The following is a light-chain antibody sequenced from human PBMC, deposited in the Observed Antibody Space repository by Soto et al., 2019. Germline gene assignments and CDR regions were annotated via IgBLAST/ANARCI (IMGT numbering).Light chain of an antibody. V-gene: IGKV3-20*01. CDR1: QSVSSY. Sequence: EIVLTQFPATLSLSPGERATLSCRASQSVSSYLAWYQQKPGQAPRLLISGASNRATGTPDRFRGSGSGTDFTLTITRLEPEDFAVYYCHQYGSAPWTFGQGTKVDI. CDR2: GAS. J-gene: IGKJ1*01. CDR3: HQYGSAPWT.